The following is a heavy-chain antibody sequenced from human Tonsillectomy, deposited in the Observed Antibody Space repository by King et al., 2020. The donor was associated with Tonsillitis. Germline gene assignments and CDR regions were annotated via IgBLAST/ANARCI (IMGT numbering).Heavy chain of an antibody. CDR1: GGSISSSSYY. J-gene: IGHJ3*02. V-gene: IGHV4-39*01. Sequence: QLQESGPGLVKPSETLSLTCTVSGGSISSSSYYWGWIRQPPGKGLEWIGSIYYSGSTYYNPSLKSRVTISVDTSKNQFSLKLSSVTAADTAVYYCGRHGVGWLQPDAFDIWGQGTMVTVSS. CDR2: IYYSGST. D-gene: IGHD5-24*01. CDR3: GRHGVGWLQPDAFDI.